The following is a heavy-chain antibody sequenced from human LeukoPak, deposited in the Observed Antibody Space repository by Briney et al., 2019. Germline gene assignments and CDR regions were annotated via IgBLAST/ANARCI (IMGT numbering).Heavy chain of an antibody. Sequence: PSETLSLTCTVSGGSISNYYWSWIRQPPGKGLEWIGYIYYSGSTNYNPSLKSRVTISVDTSKNQFSLKLSSVTAADTAVYYCATNTGTVFDYWGQGILVTVSS. V-gene: IGHV4-59*12. D-gene: IGHD7-27*01. CDR2: IYYSGST. CDR1: GGSISNYY. CDR3: ATNTGTVFDY. J-gene: IGHJ4*02.